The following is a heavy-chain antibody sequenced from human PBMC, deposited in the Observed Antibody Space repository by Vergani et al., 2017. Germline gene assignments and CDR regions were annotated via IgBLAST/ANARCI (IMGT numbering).Heavy chain of an antibody. J-gene: IGHJ4*02. CDR3: ARDKADGDYRLVDY. CDR2: IYYSGST. Sequence: QVQLQESGPGLVKPSQTLSLTCTVPGGSISSGGYYWSWLRQHPGKGLGWIGYIYYSGSTYYNPSLKSQVTISVDTSKNQFSLKLRSVTAADTAVYYCARDKADGDYRLVDYWGQGTLVTVSS. V-gene: IGHV4-31*01. D-gene: IGHD4-17*01. CDR1: GGSISSGGYY.